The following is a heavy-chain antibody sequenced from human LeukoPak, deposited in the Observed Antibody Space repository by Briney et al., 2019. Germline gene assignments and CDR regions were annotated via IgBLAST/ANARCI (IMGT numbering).Heavy chain of an antibody. CDR3: ARAPTVTIWFDP. V-gene: IGHV4-34*01. CDR1: GGSFSGYY. CDR2: INHSGST. J-gene: IGHJ5*02. Sequence: SETLSLTSAVYGGSFSGYYWSWIRQPPGKGLEWIGEINHSGSTNYNPSLKSRVTISVDTSKNQFSLKPSSVTAADTAVYYCARAPTVTIWFDPWGQGTLVTVSS. D-gene: IGHD4-17*01.